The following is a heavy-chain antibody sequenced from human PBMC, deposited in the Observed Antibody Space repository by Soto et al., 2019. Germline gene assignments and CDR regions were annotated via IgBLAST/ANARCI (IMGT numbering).Heavy chain of an antibody. CDR1: GGSISSSSYY. J-gene: IGHJ6*01. CDR3: ARNIRGNASMEL. D-gene: IGHD2-2*01. Sequence: QLQLQESGPGLVKPSETLSLTCTVSGGSISSSSYYWGWIRQPPGKVLECIGSIYYSGCTSYNPSLKSRVTISVETSKTQFALKLSSVTAGQTAGYYCARNIRGNASMELWGQGTTVTV. CDR2: IYYSGCT. V-gene: IGHV4-39*01.